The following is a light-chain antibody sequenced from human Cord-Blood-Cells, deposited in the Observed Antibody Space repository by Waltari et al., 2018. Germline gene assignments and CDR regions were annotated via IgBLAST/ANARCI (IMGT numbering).Light chain of an antibody. V-gene: IGKV1-5*03. CDR1: QSISSW. CDR2: KAS. J-gene: IGKJ1*01. Sequence: DIQMTQSPSTLSASVGDRVPIPCRASQSISSWLAWYQQKPGKAPKLLIYKASSLESGVPSRFSGSGSGTEFTLTISSLQPDDFATYYCQQYRTFGQGTKVEIK. CDR3: QQYRT.